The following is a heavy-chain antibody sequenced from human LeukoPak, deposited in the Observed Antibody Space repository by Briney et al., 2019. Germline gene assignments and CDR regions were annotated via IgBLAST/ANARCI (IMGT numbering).Heavy chain of an antibody. V-gene: IGHV3-48*01. D-gene: IGHD6-13*01. Sequence: GGSLRLSCAASGFTFSSYSMNWVRQAPGKGLEWVSYISSSSSTIYYADSVKGRFTISRDNAKNPLYLQMNSLRAEDTAVYYCARDPGRQQQPTDYWGQGTLVTVSS. J-gene: IGHJ4*02. CDR2: ISSSSSTI. CDR3: ARDPGRQQQPTDY. CDR1: GFTFSSYS.